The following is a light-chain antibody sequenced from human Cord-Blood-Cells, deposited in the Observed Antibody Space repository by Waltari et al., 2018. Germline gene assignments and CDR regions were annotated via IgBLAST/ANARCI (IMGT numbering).Light chain of an antibody. J-gene: IGKJ2*01. Sequence: EIVLTQSPATLSLSPGERATLSCRASQSVSSYLAWYKQKTGQAPRLLIYDASNRATGIPARFSGSGSGTDFTLTISSLEPEDFAVYYCQQRSNWPPYTFGQGTKLAIK. V-gene: IGKV3-11*01. CDR2: DAS. CDR1: QSVSSY. CDR3: QQRSNWPPYT.